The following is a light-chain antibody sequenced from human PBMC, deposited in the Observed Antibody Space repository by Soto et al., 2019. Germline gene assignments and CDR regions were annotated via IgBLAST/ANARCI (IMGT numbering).Light chain of an antibody. J-gene: IGKJ1*01. Sequence: DIQMTQSPSTLSASVGDRVTITCRASHSIGTWLAWYQQKPGKAPNLLIYKASSLESGVPSRFSGSGSETEFTLTISSLQPEDVATYYCQKYNSAPRTFGQGTKVDIK. CDR2: KAS. CDR1: HSIGTW. CDR3: QKYNSAPRT. V-gene: IGKV1-5*03.